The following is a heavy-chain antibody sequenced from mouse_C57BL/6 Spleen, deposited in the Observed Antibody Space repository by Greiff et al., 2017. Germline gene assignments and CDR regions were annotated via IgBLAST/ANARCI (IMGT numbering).Heavy chain of an antibody. CDR2: IYPGSGST. D-gene: IGHD1-1*01. CDR3: ARRDYYGSSYYWYFEV. Sequence: QVQLQQPGAELVKPGASVKMSCKASGYTFTSYWITWVKQRPGQGLEWIGDIYPGSGSTNYNEKFKSKATLTVDTSSSTAYMQLSSLTSEDSAVYYCARRDYYGSSYYWYFEVWGTGTTVTVSS. V-gene: IGHV1-55*01. J-gene: IGHJ1*03. CDR1: GYTFTSYW.